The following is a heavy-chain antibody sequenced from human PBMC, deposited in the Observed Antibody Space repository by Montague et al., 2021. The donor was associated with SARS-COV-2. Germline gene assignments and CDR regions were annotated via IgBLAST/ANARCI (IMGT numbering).Heavy chain of an antibody. V-gene: IGHV6-1*01. CDR2: TPSRSKWYN. D-gene: IGHD1-26*01. CDR1: GDSDCVERLA. J-gene: IGHJ4*02. Sequence: CAISGDSDCVERLARKWSRPPASTALARMGRTPSRSKWYNDYAVSVKSRITINPDTSKNQISLQLNSVTPEDTAVYYCARTSASSDYWGQGTLVTVSS. CDR3: ARTSASSDY.